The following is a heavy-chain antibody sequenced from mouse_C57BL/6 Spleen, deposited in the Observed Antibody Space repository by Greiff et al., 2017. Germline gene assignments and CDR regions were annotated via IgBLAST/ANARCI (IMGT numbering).Heavy chain of an antibody. J-gene: IGHJ1*03. CDR1: GFTFTDYY. CDR3: ARSPYYYGSSYDYFDV. CDR2: IRNKANGYTT. V-gene: IGHV7-3*01. D-gene: IGHD1-1*01. Sequence: EVKLVESGGGLVQPGGSLSLSCAASGFTFTDYYMSWVRQPPGKALEWLGFIRNKANGYTTEYSASVKGRFTISRDNSQSILYLQMNALRAEDSATYYCARSPYYYGSSYDYFDVWAQGPRSPSPQ.